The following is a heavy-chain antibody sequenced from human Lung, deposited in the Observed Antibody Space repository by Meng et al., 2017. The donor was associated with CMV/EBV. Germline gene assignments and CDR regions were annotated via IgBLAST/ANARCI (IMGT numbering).Heavy chain of an antibody. CDR2: ISGSSRGT. V-gene: IGHV3-23*01. D-gene: IGHD2-2*01. Sequence: GGSXRLXXAATGFTFSTYVMTWVRQAPGKGLEWVSSISGSSRGTYFADSVKGRFTTSRDNSMKMLYVQMNSLRVDDTAIYYCARGRVSAAYDAFDIWGQGTXVTVSS. J-gene: IGHJ3*02. CDR3: ARGRVSAAYDAFDI. CDR1: GFTFSTYV.